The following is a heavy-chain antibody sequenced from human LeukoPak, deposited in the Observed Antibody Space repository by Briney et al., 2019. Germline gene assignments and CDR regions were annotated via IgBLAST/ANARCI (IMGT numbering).Heavy chain of an antibody. CDR3: ARDRPYYYDSSGYYYETLFGY. D-gene: IGHD3-22*01. CDR2: INPNSGGT. Sequence: ASVKVSCKASGYTFTGYYMHWVRQAPGQGLEWMGWINPNSGGTNYAQKFQGRVTMTRDTSISTAYMELSRLRSDDTAVYYCARDRPYYYDSSGYYYETLFGYWGQGTLVTVSS. CDR1: GYTFTGYY. V-gene: IGHV1-2*02. J-gene: IGHJ4*02.